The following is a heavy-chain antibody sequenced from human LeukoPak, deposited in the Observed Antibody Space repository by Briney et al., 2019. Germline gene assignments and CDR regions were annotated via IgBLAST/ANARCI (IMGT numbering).Heavy chain of an antibody. D-gene: IGHD6-13*01. J-gene: IGHJ4*02. CDR3: ARVWRIAAAHSNFDY. Sequence: ASVKVSCKTSGYTFTGYYIHWVRKAPGQGLEWMGWINPTSGGTNLAQKFQGRVTMTRDTSISTAYMELSRLRSDDTAVYYCARVWRIAAAHSNFDYWGQGTLVTVSS. CDR1: GYTFTGYY. CDR2: INPTSGGT. V-gene: IGHV1-2*02.